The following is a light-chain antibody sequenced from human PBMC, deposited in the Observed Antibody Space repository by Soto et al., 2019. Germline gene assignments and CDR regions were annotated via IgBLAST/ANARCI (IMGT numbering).Light chain of an antibody. Sequence: QSALTQPASVSGSPGQSITISCTGTSSDVGSYNLVSWYQQNPGKAPKLMIYEGTKRPSGVSDRFTDSKSGNTASMTITRLLAEDESDDYCCSYAHDTRSGTVVFGGGAEVTVL. J-gene: IGLJ2*01. CDR2: EGT. CDR3: CSYAHDTRSGTVV. CDR1: SSDVGSYNL. V-gene: IGLV2-23*01.